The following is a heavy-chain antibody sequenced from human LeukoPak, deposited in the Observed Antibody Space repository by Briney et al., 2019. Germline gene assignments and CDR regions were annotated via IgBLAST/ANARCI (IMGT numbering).Heavy chain of an antibody. D-gene: IGHD6-19*01. CDR3: ARQGRESSVWYASSSPNWFDP. CDR2: IYDSGTT. V-gene: IGHV4-31*03. Sequence: MTSQTLSLTCTVSGGSISSGDYYWSWIRQHPGKGLEWIGYIYDSGTTYYNPSLKSRVTISLDTSKNQFSLKLSSVTAADTAVYYCARQGRESSVWYASSSPNWFDPWGQGTLVTVSS. CDR1: GGSISSGDYY. J-gene: IGHJ5*02.